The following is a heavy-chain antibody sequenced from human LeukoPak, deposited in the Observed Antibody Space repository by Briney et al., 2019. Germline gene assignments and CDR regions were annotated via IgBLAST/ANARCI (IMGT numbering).Heavy chain of an antibody. CDR3: ARDSAFPGDYVNYFDY. CDR1: GYTFTGYY. J-gene: IGHJ4*02. Sequence: GASVKVSCKASGYTFTGYYMHWVRQAPGQGLEWMGWINPNSGGTNYAQKFQGWVTMTRDTSISTAYMELSRLRSDDTAVYYCARDSAFPGDYVNYFDYWGQGTLVTVSS. CDR2: INPNSGGT. V-gene: IGHV1-2*04. D-gene: IGHD4-17*01.